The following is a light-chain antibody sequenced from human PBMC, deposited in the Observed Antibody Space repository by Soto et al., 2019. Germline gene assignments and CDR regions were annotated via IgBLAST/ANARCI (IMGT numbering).Light chain of an antibody. Sequence: DILMTQSPSTLSASVGDRLTITCRASQTVTNRLAWYQQRPGTAPKLLIFGASNLKSGVPSRFSASGSGTEFILAISSLQSDDIATYYCQQYDNLPLTFGGGTKVEIK. V-gene: IGKV1-5*03. CDR2: GAS. CDR3: QQYDNLPLT. J-gene: IGKJ4*01. CDR1: QTVTNR.